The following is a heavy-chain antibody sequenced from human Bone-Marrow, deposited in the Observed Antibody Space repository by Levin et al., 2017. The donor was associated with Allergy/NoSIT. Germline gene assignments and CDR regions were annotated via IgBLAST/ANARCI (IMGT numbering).Heavy chain of an antibody. V-gene: IGHV4-34*01. J-gene: IGHJ4*02. CDR3: ARGPVVNSSSWYVGPSANYFDY. Sequence: SETLSLTCAVYGGSFSGYYWSWIRQPPGKGLEWIGEINHSGSTNYNPSLKSRVTISVDTSKNQFSLKLSSVTAADTAVYYCARGPVVNSSSWYVGPSANYFDYWGQGTLVTVSS. CDR1: GGSFSGYY. CDR2: INHSGST. D-gene: IGHD6-13*01.